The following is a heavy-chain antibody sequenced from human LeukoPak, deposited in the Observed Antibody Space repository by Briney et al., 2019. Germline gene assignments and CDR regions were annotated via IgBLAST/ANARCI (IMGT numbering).Heavy chain of an antibody. CDR2: IDWDDDK. V-gene: IGHV2-70*20. CDR1: GFSLSTSGMC. CDR3: ARISGYSNYGWYFDY. J-gene: IGHJ4*02. D-gene: IGHD4-11*01. Sequence: SGPTLVNPTQTLTLTCTFSGFSLSTSGMCVSWVRQPPGKALEWLALIDWDDDKYYSTSLKTRLTISKDTSKNQVVLTMTNMDPVDTATYYCARISGYSNYGWYFDYWGQGTLVTVSS.